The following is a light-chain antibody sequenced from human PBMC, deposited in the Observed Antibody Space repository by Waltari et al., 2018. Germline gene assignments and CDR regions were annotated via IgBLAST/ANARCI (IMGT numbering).Light chain of an antibody. V-gene: IGKV4-1*01. CDR2: WAS. J-gene: IGKJ4*01. CDR3: QQYYGTLT. CDR1: QSVLSSSNNKNY. Sequence: DIVMTQSPDSLAVSLGERATLNCKSSQSVLSSSNNKNYLAWYQQKPGQPPKLLIYWASTRESGVPDRFSGSGSGTDFTLTISSLQAEDVAVYYCQQYYGTLTFGGGTKVEIK.